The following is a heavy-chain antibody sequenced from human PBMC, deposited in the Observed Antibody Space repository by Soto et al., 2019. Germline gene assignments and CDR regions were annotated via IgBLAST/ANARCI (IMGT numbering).Heavy chain of an antibody. J-gene: IGHJ5*02. Sequence: QVQLVQSGAEVKKPGSSVKVSCKASGGTFSSYSINWVRQAPGQGLEWMGRIIPLFGAANYAQKFQCRITFTADESNTTAYMELSSLRSDDTAVYYCARGHTYAYWFDPWGQGTLVTVSS. CDR1: GGTFSSYS. D-gene: IGHD3-16*01. CDR3: ARGHTYAYWFDP. CDR2: IIPLFGAA. V-gene: IGHV1-69*15.